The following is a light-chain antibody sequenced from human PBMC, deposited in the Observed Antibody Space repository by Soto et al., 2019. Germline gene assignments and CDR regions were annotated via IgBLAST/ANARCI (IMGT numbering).Light chain of an antibody. CDR3: MQALQTPRT. J-gene: IGKJ1*01. CDR1: QSLLHSNGYNY. V-gene: IGKV2-28*01. CDR2: LGS. Sequence: DIVMTQSPLSLPVTPGEPASISCRSSQSLLHSNGYNYLDWYLQKPGQSPQLLIYLGSNRASGVPDRFSGSGSGIDFTLKSSRVEAEDVGVYYGMQALQTPRTFGQGTKVEIK.